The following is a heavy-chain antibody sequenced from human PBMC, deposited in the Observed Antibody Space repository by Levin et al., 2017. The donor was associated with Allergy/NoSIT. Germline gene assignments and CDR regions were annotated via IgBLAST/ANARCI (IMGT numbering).Heavy chain of an antibody. J-gene: IGHJ4*02. CDR2: IYHSGST. D-gene: IGHD2-2*02. CDR3: ARDSRYCSSTSCYTGLDY. CDR1: GFSISSGYF. Sequence: SETLSLTCAVSGFSISSGYFWGWIRQPPGKGLEWIGNIYHSGSTYYTPSLKSRVTISVDTSKNQFSLKLTSVTAADTAVYYCARDSRYCSSTSCYTGLDYWGQGTLVTVSS. V-gene: IGHV4-38-2*02.